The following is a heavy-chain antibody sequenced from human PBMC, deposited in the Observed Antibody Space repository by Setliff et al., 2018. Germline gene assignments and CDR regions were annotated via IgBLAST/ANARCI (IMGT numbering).Heavy chain of an antibody. CDR1: GFTFSTYR. D-gene: IGHD6-19*01. CDR2: IWHDGGEK. CDR3: ARTCSGSTCHAGLDY. Sequence: GGSLRLSCAASGFTFSTYRFHWVRQAPGKGLEWVAVIWHDGGEKYYADSVKGRFTISRDNSKNTLYLQMNSLSAEDTAVYYCARTCSGSTCHAGLDYWGQGTLVTVSS. V-gene: IGHV3-33*08. J-gene: IGHJ4*02.